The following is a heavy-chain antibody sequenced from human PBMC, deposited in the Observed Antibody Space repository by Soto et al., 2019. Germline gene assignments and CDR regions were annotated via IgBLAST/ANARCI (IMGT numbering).Heavy chain of an antibody. CDR3: ARGDIVVAA. Sequence: QVQLVQSGAEVKKPGSSVKVSCKAAGGTFSSYAISWVRQAPGQGLEWMGGLIPNFGTANSAQKFQGRITIPADETTSTAYMELSGLSSEEGAVYYCARGDIVVAAWGQGTLVTVSS. J-gene: IGHJ5*02. CDR1: GGTFSSYA. CDR2: LIPNFGTA. V-gene: IGHV1-69*01. D-gene: IGHD2-15*01.